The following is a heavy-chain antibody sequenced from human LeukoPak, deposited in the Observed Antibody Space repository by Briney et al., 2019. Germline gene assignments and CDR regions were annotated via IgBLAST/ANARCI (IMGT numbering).Heavy chain of an antibody. D-gene: IGHD2-21*01. CDR2: IDPSDSYT. V-gene: IGHV5-10-1*01. CDR1: GSRFTSYW. Sequence: GESLKISCKGSGSRFTSYWISWVRQMPGKGLEWMGRIDPSDSYTNYSPSFQGHVTISADKSISTAYLQWSSLRASDTAMYYCARLDRLIVAVRSDYWGQGTLVTVSS. J-gene: IGHJ4*02. CDR3: ARLDRLIVAVRSDY.